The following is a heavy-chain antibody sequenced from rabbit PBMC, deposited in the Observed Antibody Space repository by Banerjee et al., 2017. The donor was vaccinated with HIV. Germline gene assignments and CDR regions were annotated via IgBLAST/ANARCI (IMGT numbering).Heavy chain of an antibody. D-gene: IGHD6-1*01. CDR3: ARGLAYVGYGHAL. Sequence: QSLEESGGDLVKPGASLTLTCTASGFSFSGNYWICWVRQAPGKGLEWIACIGADNSGNTDYASWAKGRFTISKTSSTTVTLQMTSLTAADTATYFCARGLAYVGYGHALWGPGTLVTVS. CDR1: GFSFSGNYW. J-gene: IGHJ4*01. V-gene: IGHV1S40*01. CDR2: IGADNSGNT.